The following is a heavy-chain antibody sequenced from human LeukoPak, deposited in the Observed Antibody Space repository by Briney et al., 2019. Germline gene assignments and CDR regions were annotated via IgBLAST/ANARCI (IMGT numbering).Heavy chain of an antibody. V-gene: IGHV4-34*01. Sequence: PSETLSLTCAVYGGSFSGYYWSWIRQPPGKGLEWIGEINHSGSTNYNPSLKSRVTISVDTSKNQFSLKLSSVTAADTAVYYCARGYPAQWRGYYFDYWGQGTLVTVSS. J-gene: IGHJ4*02. CDR2: INHSGST. CDR3: ARGYPAQWRGYYFDY. CDR1: GGSFSGYY. D-gene: IGHD6-19*01.